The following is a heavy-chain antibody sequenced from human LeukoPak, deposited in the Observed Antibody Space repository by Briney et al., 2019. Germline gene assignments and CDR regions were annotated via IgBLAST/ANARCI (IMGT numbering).Heavy chain of an antibody. CDR1: GYTFTGYY. J-gene: IGHJ4*02. V-gene: IGHV1-18*04. Sequence: ASVKVSCKASGYTFTGYYMHWVRQAPGQGLEWMGWISAYNGNTNYAQKLQGRVTMTTDTSTSTAYMELRSLRSDDTAVYYCARDDPYYDILTGYCLFDYWGQGTLVTVSS. CDR3: ARDDPYYDILTGYCLFDY. D-gene: IGHD3-9*01. CDR2: ISAYNGNT.